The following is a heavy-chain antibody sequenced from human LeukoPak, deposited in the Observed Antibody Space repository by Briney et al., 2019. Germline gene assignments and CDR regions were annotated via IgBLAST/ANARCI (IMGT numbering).Heavy chain of an antibody. J-gene: IGHJ4*02. V-gene: IGHV3-13*01. CDR2: IGIRGDT. D-gene: IGHD6-19*01. CDR3: ARGGIQVSGIDEFDY. Sequence: PGGSLRLSCAASGFTFIDYDMHWVRQVIGKGLEGVSAIGIRGDTHYSGSVKGRFNISRENAESSLYLQMNSLRAEDTAVYYCARGGIQVSGIDEFDYWGQGTLVTVSS. CDR1: GFTFIDYD.